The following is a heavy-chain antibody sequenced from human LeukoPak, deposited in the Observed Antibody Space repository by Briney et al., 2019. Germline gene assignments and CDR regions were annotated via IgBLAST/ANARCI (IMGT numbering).Heavy chain of an antibody. Sequence: GGSLRLSCAASGFTFSSYAMSWVRQAPGKGLEWVSAISGSGGSTYYADSVEGRFTISRDNSKNTLYLQMNSLRAEDTAVYYCAKGVVPASFYYFDYWGQGTLVTVSS. CDR3: AKGVVPASFYYFDY. CDR2: ISGSGGST. V-gene: IGHV3-23*01. D-gene: IGHD2-2*01. J-gene: IGHJ4*02. CDR1: GFTFSSYA.